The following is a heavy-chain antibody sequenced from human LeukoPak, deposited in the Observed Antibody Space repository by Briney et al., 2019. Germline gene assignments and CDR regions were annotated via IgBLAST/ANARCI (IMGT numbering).Heavy chain of an antibody. CDR2: IYYSGST. J-gene: IGHJ5*02. Sequence: PSETLSLTCTVSGGSISSYYWSWIRQPPGKGLEWIGYIYYSGSTKYNPFLKSRVTISVDTSKNQFSLKLSSVTAADTAVYYCARLVGVATTNNWSDPWGQGTLVTVSS. D-gene: IGHD5-12*01. CDR3: ARLVGVATTNNWSDP. V-gene: IGHV4-59*08. CDR1: GGSISSYY.